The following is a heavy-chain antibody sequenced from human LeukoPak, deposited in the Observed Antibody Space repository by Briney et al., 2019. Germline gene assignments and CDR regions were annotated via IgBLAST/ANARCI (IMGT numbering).Heavy chain of an antibody. CDR3: ARTWYSSRVVDY. V-gene: IGHV4-4*02. CDR1: GGSISSSDW. J-gene: IGHJ4*02. D-gene: IGHD6-13*01. CDR2: IYHSGST. Sequence: KPSGTLSLTCAVTGGSISSSDWWSWVRQPPGKGLEWIGEIYHSGSTNYNPSLKSRVTISVDKSNNQFSLKLSSVTAADTAVYYCARTWYSSRVVDYWGQGTLVTVSS.